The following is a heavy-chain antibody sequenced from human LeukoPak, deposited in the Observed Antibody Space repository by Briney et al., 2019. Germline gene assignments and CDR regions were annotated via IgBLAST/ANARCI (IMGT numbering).Heavy chain of an antibody. CDR2: IYSGGST. D-gene: IGHD6-19*01. J-gene: IGHJ6*02. CDR1: GFTVSSNY. CDR3: AREIAVAGMGYYYYGMDV. V-gene: IGHV3-53*01. Sequence: GGSLRLSCAASGFTVSSNYMSWVRQAPGKGLEWVSVIYSGGSTYYADSVKGRFTISRDNSKNTLYLQMNSLRAEDTAVYYCAREIAVAGMGYYYYGMDVWGQGTTVTVSS.